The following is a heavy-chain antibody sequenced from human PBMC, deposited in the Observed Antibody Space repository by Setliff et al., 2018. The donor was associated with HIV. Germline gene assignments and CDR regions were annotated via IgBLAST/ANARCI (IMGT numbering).Heavy chain of an antibody. CDR1: GFVFSDHS. J-gene: IGHJ4*02. CDR2: ISATGTTV. D-gene: IGHD3-10*01. V-gene: IGHV3-48*01. Sequence: PGGSLRLSCAASGFVFSDHSLHWVRQVPGEGLEWLSYISATGTTVSYADSVRGRFIISRDSVTNVLYLQMNTLRVEDTAVYFCAREGYASGGIGDFDYWGQGALVTVSS. CDR3: AREGYASGGIGDFDY.